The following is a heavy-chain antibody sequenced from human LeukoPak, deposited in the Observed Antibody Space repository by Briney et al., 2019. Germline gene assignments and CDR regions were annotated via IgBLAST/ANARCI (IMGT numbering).Heavy chain of an antibody. D-gene: IGHD6-19*01. CDR1: GFTFSSYW. CDR2: INSDGSFT. V-gene: IGHV3-74*01. Sequence: PGGSLRLSCAASGFTFSSYWMHWVRQAPGKGLVWVSRINSDGSFTNYADSVKGRFTISRDNAKNSLYLQMNSLRTEDTAVYYCARDSGYRSVDYWGQGTLVTVSS. CDR3: ARDSGYRSVDY. J-gene: IGHJ4*02.